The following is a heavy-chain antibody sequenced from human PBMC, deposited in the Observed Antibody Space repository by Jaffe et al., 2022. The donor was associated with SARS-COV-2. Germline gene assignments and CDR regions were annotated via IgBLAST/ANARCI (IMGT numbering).Heavy chain of an antibody. J-gene: IGHJ6*02. D-gene: IGHD2-15*01. CDR1: GFTFDDYA. Sequence: EVQLVESGGGLVQPGRSLRLSCAASGFTFDDYAMHWVRQAPGKGLEWVSGISWNSGSIGYADSVKGRFTISRDNAKNSLYLQMNSLRAEDTALYYCAKVAATHPYYYYGMDVWGQGTTVTVSS. CDR2: ISWNSGSI. V-gene: IGHV3-9*01. CDR3: AKVAATHPYYYYGMDV.